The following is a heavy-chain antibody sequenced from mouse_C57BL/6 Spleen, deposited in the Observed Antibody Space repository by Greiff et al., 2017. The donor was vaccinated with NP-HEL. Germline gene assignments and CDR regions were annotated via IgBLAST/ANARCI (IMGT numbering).Heavy chain of an antibody. V-gene: IGHV1-82*01. J-gene: IGHJ2*01. D-gene: IGHD1-1*02. Sequence: QVQLQQSGPELVKPGASVKISCKASGYAFSSSWMNWVKQRPGKGLEWIGRIYPGDGDTNYNGKFKGKATLTADKSSSTAYMQLSSLTSEDSAVYFCARRLWWYFDYWGQGTTLTVSS. CDR3: ARRLWWYFDY. CDR2: IYPGDGDT. CDR1: GYAFSSSW.